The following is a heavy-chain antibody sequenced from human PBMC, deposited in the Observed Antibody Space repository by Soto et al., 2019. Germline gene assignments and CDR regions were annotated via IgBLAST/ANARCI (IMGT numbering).Heavy chain of an antibody. CDR2: IYSDGST. D-gene: IGHD5-12*01. CDR1: GLTVSTNY. CDR3: ARDYDPMRGSSLDY. Sequence: GGSLRLSCTASGLTVSTNYMSWVRQAPGRGPEWVSLIYSDGSTFYADSVNGRVIISTNNFKNTLYLPMNSLTVEDTAVYYCARDYDPMRGSSLDYWGQGTLVTVSS. V-gene: IGHV3-66*01. J-gene: IGHJ4*02.